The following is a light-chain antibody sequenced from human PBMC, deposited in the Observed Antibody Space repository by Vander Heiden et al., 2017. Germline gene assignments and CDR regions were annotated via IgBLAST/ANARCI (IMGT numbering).Light chain of an antibody. CDR3: QEFNSAPFT. Sequence: DIQMTQSPSSLSASVGDRVTLTCRASQAIGNYLVWYQQRPGKLPKVLIHAASTLQSGVSSRFSGSGSGTEFTLTISSLQPEDVATYYCQEFNSAPFTIGPGTKVEIK. V-gene: IGKV1-27*01. CDR1: QAIGNY. CDR2: AAS. J-gene: IGKJ3*01.